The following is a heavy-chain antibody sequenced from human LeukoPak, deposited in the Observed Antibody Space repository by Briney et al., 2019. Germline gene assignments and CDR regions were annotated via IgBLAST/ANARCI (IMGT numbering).Heavy chain of an antibody. Sequence: SETLSLTCTVSGGSISSYYWSWIRQPPGKGLEWIGYISTSGSTKYNPSLKSRVTISVDTSKNHFSLKLGSVTAADTAVYYCARGACTSTSCFAGDYGMDVWGQGNTVTVSS. CDR3: ARGACTSTSCFAGDYGMDV. D-gene: IGHD2-2*01. CDR1: GGSISSYY. CDR2: ISTSGST. J-gene: IGHJ6*02. V-gene: IGHV4-4*08.